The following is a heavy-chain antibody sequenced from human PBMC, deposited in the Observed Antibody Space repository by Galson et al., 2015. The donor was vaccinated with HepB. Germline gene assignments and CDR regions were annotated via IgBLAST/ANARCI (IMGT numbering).Heavy chain of an antibody. CDR3: ARSDYADGNAYCFDW. J-gene: IGHJ4*02. CDR2: IKPDGSEK. CDR1: GFNFKSYW. V-gene: IGHV3-7*03. Sequence: SLRLSCAVSGFNFKSYWMSWVRQAPGKGLEWVANIKPDGSEKYYVDSVKGRFSISRDNTQKSLYLQMNSLGAEDTAVYYCARSDYADGNAYCFDWWGQGTLVAVSS. D-gene: IGHD3-22*01.